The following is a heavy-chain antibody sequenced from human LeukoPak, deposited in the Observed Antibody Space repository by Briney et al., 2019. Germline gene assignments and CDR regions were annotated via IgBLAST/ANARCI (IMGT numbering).Heavy chain of an antibody. J-gene: IGHJ4*02. Sequence: SETLSLTCTVSRGSMSSSSYYWGWIRQPPGKGLEWIGSIYYSGSTYYNSSLKSRVTISVDRSKNQFSLKLSSVTAADTAVYYCARLAMGVPDYWGQGTLVTVSS. CDR3: ARLAMGVPDY. CDR2: IYYSGST. CDR1: RGSMSSSSYY. D-gene: IGHD3-16*01. V-gene: IGHV4-39*01.